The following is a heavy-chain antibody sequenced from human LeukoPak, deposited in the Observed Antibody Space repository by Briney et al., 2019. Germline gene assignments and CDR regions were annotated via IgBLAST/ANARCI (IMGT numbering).Heavy chain of an antibody. D-gene: IGHD1-14*01. CDR3: ASEGIRDYYYYSMDV. J-gene: IGHJ6*03. Sequence: SETLSLTCTVSGGSISSYYWSWIRQPPGKGLEWIGYIYYSGNTYYNASLKSQVSISIDASKNQFSLKLSSVTAEDTAVYYCASEGIRDYYYYSMDVWGKGTTVTISS. V-gene: IGHV4-59*12. CDR1: GGSISSYY. CDR2: IYYSGNT.